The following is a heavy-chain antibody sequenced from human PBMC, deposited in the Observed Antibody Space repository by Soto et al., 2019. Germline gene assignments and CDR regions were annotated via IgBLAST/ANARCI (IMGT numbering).Heavy chain of an antibody. CDR1: GYTFTSYY. CDR3: ARGDIVAIFGMDV. Sequence: GESLKISCKGSGYTFTSYYMHWVRQAPGQGLEWMGIINPSGGSTTYAQKFQGRVTMTRDTSTSTVYMELSSLRSEDTAVYYCARGDIVAIFGMDVWGQGTTVTVSS. CDR2: INPSGGST. D-gene: IGHD5-12*01. V-gene: IGHV1-46*01. J-gene: IGHJ6*02.